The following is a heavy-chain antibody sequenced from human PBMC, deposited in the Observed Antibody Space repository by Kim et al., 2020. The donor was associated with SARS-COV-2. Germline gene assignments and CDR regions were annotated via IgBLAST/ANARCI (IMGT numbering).Heavy chain of an antibody. Sequence: SGPTLVKPTQTLTLTCTFSGFSLSTSGVGVGWIRQPPGKALEWLALIYWDDDKRYSPSLKSRLTITKDTTKNQVVLTMTNMDPVDTATYYFAHRVRSYYDYIWGSCRVPIFDFWGQGTLVTVSS. V-gene: IGHV2-5*02. CDR1: GFSLSTSGVG. J-gene: IGHJ4*02. CDR3: AHRVRSYYDYIWGSCRVPIFDF. CDR2: IYWDDDK. D-gene: IGHD3-16*02.